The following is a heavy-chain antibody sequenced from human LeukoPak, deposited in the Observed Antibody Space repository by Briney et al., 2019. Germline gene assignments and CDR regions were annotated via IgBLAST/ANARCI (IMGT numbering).Heavy chain of an antibody. CDR3: AKVGFSEMEWLLYSDQ. Sequence: GGSLRLSCGASGLTLSRYSMRWVRQAPGKGLEWVSAISGSSGHTYYADSVKGRFTISRDNSKNTLYLQMNSLRAEDTAVYYCAKVGFSEMEWLLYSDQWGQGTLVTVSS. CDR1: GLTLSRYS. CDR2: ISGSSGHT. D-gene: IGHD3-3*01. J-gene: IGHJ4*02. V-gene: IGHV3-23*01.